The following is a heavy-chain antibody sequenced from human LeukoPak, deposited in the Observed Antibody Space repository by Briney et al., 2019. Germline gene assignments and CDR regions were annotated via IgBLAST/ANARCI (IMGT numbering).Heavy chain of an antibody. J-gene: IGHJ5*02. CDR1: GGSISSYY. D-gene: IGHD3-10*01. CDR3: ARGFGDWGLSWFDP. V-gene: IGHV4-4*07. CDR2: IYTSGST. Sequence: SETLSLTCTVSGGSISSYYWSWIRQPAGKGLEWIGRIYTSGSTNYNPSLKSRVTISVDTSKNQFSLKLTSVTAADTAVYYCARGFGDWGLSWFDPWGQGTLVTVSS.